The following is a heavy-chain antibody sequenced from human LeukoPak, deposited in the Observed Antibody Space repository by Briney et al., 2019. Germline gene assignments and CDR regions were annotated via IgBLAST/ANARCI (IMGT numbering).Heavy chain of an antibody. CDR1: GYSISSGYY. J-gene: IGHJ4*02. Sequence: SETLSLTCTVSGYSISSGYYWGWIRQPPGKGLEWIGSIYHSGSTYYNPSLKSRVTISVDTSKNQFSLKLSSVTAADTAVYYCARGGGSYHNWGQGTLVTVSS. CDR3: ARGGGSYHN. V-gene: IGHV4-38-2*02. D-gene: IGHD1-26*01. CDR2: IYHSGST.